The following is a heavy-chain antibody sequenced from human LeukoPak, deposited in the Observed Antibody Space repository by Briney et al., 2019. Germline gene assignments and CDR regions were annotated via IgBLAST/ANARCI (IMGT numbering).Heavy chain of an antibody. J-gene: IGHJ4*02. V-gene: IGHV3-48*01. CDR3: ARARGYSYGYSDY. D-gene: IGHD5-18*01. CDR1: GFTFSSYS. Sequence: GGSLRLSCAASGFTFSSYSMNWVRQAPGKGLEWVAYISSSSNTIDSADSVKGRFTISRDNAKTSLYLQVNSLRAEDTAVYYCARARGYSYGYSDYWGQGTLVTVSS. CDR2: ISSSSNTI.